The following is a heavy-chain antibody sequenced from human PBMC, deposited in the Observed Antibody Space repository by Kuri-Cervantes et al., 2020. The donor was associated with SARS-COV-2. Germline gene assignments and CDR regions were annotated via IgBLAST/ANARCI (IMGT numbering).Heavy chain of an antibody. CDR3: ANLPAAINNYYYYYMDV. Sequence: GGSLRLSCAASGFTFSSYAMSWVRQAPGKGLEWVSAISGSGGSTYYADSVKGRFTISRDNSKNTLYPQMNSLRAEDTAVYYCANLPAAINNYYYYYMDVWGKGTTVTVSS. D-gene: IGHD2-2*02. J-gene: IGHJ6*03. V-gene: IGHV3-23*01. CDR1: GFTFSSYA. CDR2: ISGSGGST.